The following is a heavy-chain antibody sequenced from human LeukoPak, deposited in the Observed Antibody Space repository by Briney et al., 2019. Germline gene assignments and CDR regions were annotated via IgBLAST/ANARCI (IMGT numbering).Heavy chain of an antibody. V-gene: IGHV1-2*02. CDR3: ARGGRDYDSSGYYAFDI. CDR2: INSNSGGT. CDR1: GYTFTDYY. Sequence: GASVKVSCKASGYTFTDYYMHWVRQAPGQGLEWMGWINSNSGGTNYAQKFQGRVTMTRDTSISTAYMELSRLRSDDTAIYYCARGGRDYDSSGYYAFDIWGQGTMVTVSS. D-gene: IGHD3-22*01. J-gene: IGHJ3*02.